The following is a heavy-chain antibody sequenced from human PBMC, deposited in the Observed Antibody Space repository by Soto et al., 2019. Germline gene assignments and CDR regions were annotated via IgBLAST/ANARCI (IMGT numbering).Heavy chain of an antibody. J-gene: IGHJ4*02. CDR3: ARHELWLARMYY. V-gene: IGHV4-39*01. D-gene: IGHD6-19*01. CDR1: GGSISTGYNY. Sequence: QLQLQESGPGLVKPSETLSLTCTVSGGSISTGYNYCGWIRQPPGKRREWIGGIYYSGNTYQNTYYNPSLTSRVTISADTSKTQFSLKLNSVTAADTAVYYCARHELWLARMYYWGQGTLITVSS. CDR2: IYYSGNTYQNT.